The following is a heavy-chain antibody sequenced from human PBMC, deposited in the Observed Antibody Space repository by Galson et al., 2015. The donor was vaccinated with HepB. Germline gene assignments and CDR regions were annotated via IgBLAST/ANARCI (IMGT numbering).Heavy chain of an antibody. J-gene: IGHJ4*02. CDR3: ATNLGGYGGLDY. V-gene: IGHV3-30*03. Sequence: SLRLSCAASGFTFTSYGMHWVRQAPGKGLEWVAVISYDGSNKFYADSVKGRFTISRDNSKNTLYLQMNSLRPEDTAVYYCATNLGGYGGLDYWGQGTLVTVSS. D-gene: IGHD5-18*01. CDR1: GFTFTSYG. CDR2: ISYDGSNK.